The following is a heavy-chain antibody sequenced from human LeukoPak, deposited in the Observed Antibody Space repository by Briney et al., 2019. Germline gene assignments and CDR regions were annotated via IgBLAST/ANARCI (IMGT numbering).Heavy chain of an antibody. D-gene: IGHD2-21*02. V-gene: IGHV1-46*01. CDR1: GYTFTSYY. Sequence: ASVKVSCKASGYTFTSYYMHWVRQAPGQGLEWMGIINPTGGSTSYAQKFQGRVTMTRDTSTSTVYMELSSLRSEDTAVYYCARDHYHKIHSVMVTAPDYWGQGTLVIVSS. CDR2: INPTGGST. CDR3: ARDHYHKIHSVMVTAPDY. J-gene: IGHJ4*02.